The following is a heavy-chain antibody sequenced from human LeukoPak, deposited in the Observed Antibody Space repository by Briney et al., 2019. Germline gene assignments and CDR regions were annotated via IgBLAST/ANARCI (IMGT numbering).Heavy chain of an antibody. Sequence: SETLSLTCTVSGGSISTSYWSWLRQSPGKGLEWIGYIYYSGSTNYNPSLKSRVTISVDTSKNQFSLKLSSVTAADTAVYYCARDRYYYDSSGYSYYYYYMDVWGKGTTVTVSS. CDR2: IYYSGST. V-gene: IGHV4-59*01. CDR3: ARDRYYYDSSGYSYYYYYMDV. CDR1: GGSISTSY. D-gene: IGHD3-22*01. J-gene: IGHJ6*03.